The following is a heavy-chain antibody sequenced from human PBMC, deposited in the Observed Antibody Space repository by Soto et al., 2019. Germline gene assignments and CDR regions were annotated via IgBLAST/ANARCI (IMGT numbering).Heavy chain of an antibody. CDR3: AKDLMVRGDYYYYGMDV. V-gene: IGHV3-30*18. D-gene: IGHD3-10*01. CDR1: GFTFSSYG. J-gene: IGHJ6*02. Sequence: GGSLRLSCAASGFTFSSYGMHWVRQAPGKGLEWVAVISYDGSNKYYADSVKGRFTISRDNSKNTLYLQMNSLRAEDTAVYYCAKDLMVRGDYYYYGMDVWGQGTTVTVSS. CDR2: ISYDGSNK.